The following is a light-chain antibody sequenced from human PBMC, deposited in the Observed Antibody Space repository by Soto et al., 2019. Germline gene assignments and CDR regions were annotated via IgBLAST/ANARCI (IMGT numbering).Light chain of an antibody. V-gene: IGLV1-40*01. CDR3: QSYDSTLSARYV. Sequence: QSVLTQPPSVSGAPGQRVTISCTGSSSNIGAGYDVHWYQQLSTDPHGVPDRFSASTSGTSASLAITGLQAGDEGDYYCQSYDSTLSARYVFGTGTKVTVL. CDR1: SSNIGAGYD. J-gene: IGLJ1*01.